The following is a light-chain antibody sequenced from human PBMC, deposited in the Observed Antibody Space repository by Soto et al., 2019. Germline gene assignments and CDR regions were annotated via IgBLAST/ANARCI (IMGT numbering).Light chain of an antibody. CDR3: QQFDDVPYS. V-gene: IGKV1-33*01. J-gene: IGKJ2*03. CDR1: QDLGNF. Sequence: DIQMTQSPSSLSASVGDRVTISCQASQDLGNFLNWYPQKPGKAPKLLIYDASSLQTGVPPRFSGSGSGTDFSFTISSLQPEDIATYYCQQFDDVPYSFGQGTKVAI. CDR2: DAS.